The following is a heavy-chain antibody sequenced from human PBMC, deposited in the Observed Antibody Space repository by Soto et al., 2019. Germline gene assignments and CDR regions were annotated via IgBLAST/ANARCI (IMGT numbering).Heavy chain of an antibody. CDR3: AKISSQYIAVAGTVGDY. CDR2: ISGSGGST. V-gene: IGHV3-23*01. CDR1: GFTFSSYA. J-gene: IGHJ4*02. D-gene: IGHD6-19*01. Sequence: GGSLRLSCAASGFTFSSYAMSWVRQAPGKGLEWVSAISGSGGSTYYADSVKGRFTISRDNSKNTLYLQMNSLRAEDTAVYYCAKISSQYIAVAGTVGDYWGQGTLVTVSS.